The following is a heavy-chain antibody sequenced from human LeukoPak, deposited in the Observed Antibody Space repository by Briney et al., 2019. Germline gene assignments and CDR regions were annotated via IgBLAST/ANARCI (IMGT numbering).Heavy chain of an antibody. CDR2: ISTSGGNT. CDR3: AKVGFMATQHHDAFDI. V-gene: IGHV3-23*01. CDR1: GFTFRSYV. Sequence: PGGSLRLSCAVSGFTFRSYVMSWVRQAPGKGLEWVSAISTSGGNTYYADSVKGRFTISRDNSKNTLYLQMNSPRAEDTAVYYCAKVGFMATQHHDAFDIWGQGTMVTVSS. J-gene: IGHJ3*02. D-gene: IGHD2-21*01.